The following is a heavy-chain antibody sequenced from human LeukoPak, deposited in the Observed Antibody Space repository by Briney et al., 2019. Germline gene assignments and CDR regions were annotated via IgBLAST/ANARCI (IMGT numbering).Heavy chain of an antibody. CDR3: ARLYYGSGSYYGYYYYGMDV. CDR2: IYYSGST. D-gene: IGHD3-10*01. CDR1: GGSISSYY. V-gene: IGHV4-59*01. J-gene: IGHJ6*02. Sequence: SETLSLTCTVSGGSISSYYWSWIRQPPGKGLERIGYIYYSGSTNYNPSLKSRVTISVDTSKNQFSLKLSSVTAADTAVYYCARLYYGSGSYYGYYYYGMDVWGQGTTVTVSS.